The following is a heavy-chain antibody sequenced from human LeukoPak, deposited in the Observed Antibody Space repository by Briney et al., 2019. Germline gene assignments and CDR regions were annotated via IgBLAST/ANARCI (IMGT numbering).Heavy chain of an antibody. D-gene: IGHD5-24*01. J-gene: IGHJ5*02. CDR1: GGSLSANY. V-gene: IGHV4-4*07. CDR2: IYSGEST. Sequence: SETLSLTCTVSGGSLSANYWIWMRQPAGKGLEYIGRIYSGESTNYNPSLKSRVTMSEDRSKNQFSLKLTSVTAADTAVYYCAREEIRSWFDPWGQGTLVTVSS. CDR3: AREEIRSWFDP.